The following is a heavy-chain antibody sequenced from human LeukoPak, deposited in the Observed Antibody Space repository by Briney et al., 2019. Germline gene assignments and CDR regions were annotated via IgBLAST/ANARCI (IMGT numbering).Heavy chain of an antibody. CDR2: IYYSGST. D-gene: IGHD3-10*01. J-gene: IGHJ4*02. Sequence: SETLSLTCTVSGGAISSYYWSWIRQPPGKGLEWIGYIYYSGSTNYNPSLKSRVTISVDTSKNQFSLKLSSVTAADTAVYYCARVCSYGSGYFDSWGQGTLVTVSS. CDR3: ARVCSYGSGYFDS. CDR1: GGAISSYY. V-gene: IGHV4-59*01.